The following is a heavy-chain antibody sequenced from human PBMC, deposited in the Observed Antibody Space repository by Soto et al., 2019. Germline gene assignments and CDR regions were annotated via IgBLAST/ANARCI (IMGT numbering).Heavy chain of an antibody. CDR2: IWYDGSNK. V-gene: IGHV3-33*01. J-gene: IGHJ3*02. CDR1: GFTFSSYG. CDR3: ARAGLYYGSGSSGNDAFDI. D-gene: IGHD3-10*01. Sequence: QVQLVESGGGVVQPGRSLRLSCAASGFTFSSYGMHWVRQAPGKGLEWVAVIWYDGSNKYYADSVKGRFTISRDNSKNTLYLQRNSLRAEDTAVYYCARAGLYYGSGSSGNDAFDIWGQGTMVTVSS.